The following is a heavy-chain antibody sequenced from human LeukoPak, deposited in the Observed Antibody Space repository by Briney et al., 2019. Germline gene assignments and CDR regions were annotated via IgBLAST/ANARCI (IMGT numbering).Heavy chain of an antibody. CDR3: ARSQITMVQGVIIRQYYFDY. J-gene: IGHJ4*02. V-gene: IGHV3-7*01. Sequence: PGGSPRLSCAASGFTFSSYWMSWVRQAPGKGLEWVANIKQDGSEKYYVDSVKGRFTISRDNAKNSLYLQMNSLRAEDTAVYYCARSQITMVQGVIIRQYYFDYWGQGTLVTVSS. CDR2: IKQDGSEK. D-gene: IGHD3-10*01. CDR1: GFTFSSYW.